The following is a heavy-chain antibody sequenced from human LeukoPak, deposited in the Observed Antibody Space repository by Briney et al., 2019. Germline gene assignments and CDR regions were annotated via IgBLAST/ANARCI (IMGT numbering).Heavy chain of an antibody. J-gene: IGHJ6*03. CDR2: ISGSGGST. D-gene: IGHD3-3*01. Sequence: SGGSLRLSCAASGFTFSSYGMSWVRQAPGKGLEWVSAISGSGGSTYYADSVKGRFTISRDNSKNTLYLQMNSLRAEDTAVYYCAREHYDFWSGYYTYYYYYYMDVWGKGTTVTVSS. V-gene: IGHV3-23*01. CDR1: GFTFSSYG. CDR3: AREHYDFWSGYYTYYYYYYMDV.